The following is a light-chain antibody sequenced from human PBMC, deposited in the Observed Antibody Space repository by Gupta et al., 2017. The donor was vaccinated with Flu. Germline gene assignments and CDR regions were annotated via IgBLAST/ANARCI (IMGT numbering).Light chain of an antibody. CDR1: SGDVGSYNY. CDR3: SSFAGNNNCV. J-gene: IGLJ1*01. Sequence: QSALTQPPSASGSPGQSVTISCTGTSGDVGSYNYVSWYQQHPGKAPKVMIYEVSKRPSGVPDRFSGSKSGNTASLTVSGLQAEDEAEYYCSSFAGNNNCVFGSGTKVTVL. CDR2: EVS. V-gene: IGLV2-8*01.